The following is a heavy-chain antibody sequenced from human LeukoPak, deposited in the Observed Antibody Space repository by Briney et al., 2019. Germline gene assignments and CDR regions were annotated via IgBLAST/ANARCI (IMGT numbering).Heavy chain of an antibody. Sequence: PSETLSLTCTVSGGSISSGDYSWSWIRQPPGKGLEWIGEINHSGSTNYNPSLKSRVTISVDTSKNQFSLKLSSVTAADTAVYYCARVGLDSSLKKYYFDYWGQGTLVTVSS. CDR1: GGSISSGDYS. J-gene: IGHJ4*02. CDR2: INHSGST. CDR3: ARVGLDSSLKKYYFDY. V-gene: IGHV4-39*07. D-gene: IGHD3-22*01.